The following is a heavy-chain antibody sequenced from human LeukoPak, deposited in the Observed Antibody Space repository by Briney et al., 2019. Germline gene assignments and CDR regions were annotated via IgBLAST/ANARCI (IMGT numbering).Heavy chain of an antibody. CDR2: ISAYNGNT. Sequence: ASVKVSCKASGYTFTSYVISWVRQAPGQGLEWMGWISAYNGNTNYAQKLQGRVTMTTDTSTSTAYMELRSLRSDDTAVYYCARDPGALRFLEWQPQFDYWGQGTLVTVSS. V-gene: IGHV1-18*01. D-gene: IGHD3-3*01. J-gene: IGHJ4*02. CDR1: GYTFTSYV. CDR3: ARDPGALRFLEWQPQFDY.